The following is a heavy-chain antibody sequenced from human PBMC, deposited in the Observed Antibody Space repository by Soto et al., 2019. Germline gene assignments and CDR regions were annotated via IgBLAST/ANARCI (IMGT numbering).Heavy chain of an antibody. D-gene: IGHD2-2*01. J-gene: IGHJ6*02. CDR1: GFTFSSYA. V-gene: IGHV3-30*09. CDR2: ISYDGSNK. Sequence: HPGGSLRLSCAGSGFTFSSYAVHWVRQAPGKGLEWVAVISYDGSNKHYTDSVKGRFAISRDNSKNTLYLQMHSLRPEDTAVYYCARRTPAGSWGVDVWGQGTTVTVSS. CDR3: ARRTPAGSWGVDV.